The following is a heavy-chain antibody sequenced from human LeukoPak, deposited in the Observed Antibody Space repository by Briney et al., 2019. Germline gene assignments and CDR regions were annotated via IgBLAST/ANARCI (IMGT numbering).Heavy chain of an antibody. CDR1: GGSFSGYY. D-gene: IGHD3-3*01. Sequence: SETLSLTCAVYGGSFSGYYWSWIRQLPGKGLEWIGEINHSGSTNYNPSLKSRVTISVDTSKNQFSLKLSSVTAADTAVYYCASGRFLEWLLYRYYFDYWGQGTLVTVSS. V-gene: IGHV4-34*01. CDR3: ASGRFLEWLLYRYYFDY. CDR2: INHSGST. J-gene: IGHJ4*02.